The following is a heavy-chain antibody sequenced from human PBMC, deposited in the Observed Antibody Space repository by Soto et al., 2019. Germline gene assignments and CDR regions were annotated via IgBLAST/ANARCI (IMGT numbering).Heavy chain of an antibody. J-gene: IGHJ4*02. V-gene: IGHV4-30-2*01. D-gene: IGHD3-3*01. CDR3: ASYYYDFWSGYYSRYFDY. CDR2: IYHSGST. CDR1: GGSISSGGYS. Sequence: QLQLQESGSGLVKPSQTLSLTCAVYGGSISSGGYSWSWIRQPPGKGLEWIGYIYHSGSTYYNPSLKSRVTISVDRSKNQFSLKLSSVTAADTAVYYCASYYYDFWSGYYSRYFDYWGQGTLVTVSS.